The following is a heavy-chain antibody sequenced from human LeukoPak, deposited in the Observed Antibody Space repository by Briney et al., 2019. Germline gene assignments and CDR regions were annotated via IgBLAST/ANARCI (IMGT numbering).Heavy chain of an antibody. Sequence: GGSLRLSCAASGFTFSGSAMHWVRQASGKGLEWVGRIRSKANSYATAYAASVKGRFTISRDDSTNTAYLQMNSLKTEDTAVYHCTRSMIEMATITGPKCFSDYWGQGTLVTVSS. J-gene: IGHJ4*02. V-gene: IGHV3-73*01. D-gene: IGHD5-24*01. CDR2: IRSKANSYAT. CDR3: TRSMIEMATITGPKCFSDY. CDR1: GFTFSGSA.